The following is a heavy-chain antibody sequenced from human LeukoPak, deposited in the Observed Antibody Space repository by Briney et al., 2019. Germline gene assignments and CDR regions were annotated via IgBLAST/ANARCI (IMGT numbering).Heavy chain of an antibody. D-gene: IGHD1-26*01. Sequence: GGSLRLSCAASGFTFSSYSMNWVRQAPGKGLEWVSYISSSSSTIYYADSVKGRFTISRDNAKNSLYLQMNSLRAEDTAVYYCARDGLGGPGNDAFDIWGQGTMVTVSS. CDR3: ARDGLGGPGNDAFDI. CDR1: GFTFSSYS. CDR2: ISSSSSTI. J-gene: IGHJ3*02. V-gene: IGHV3-48*04.